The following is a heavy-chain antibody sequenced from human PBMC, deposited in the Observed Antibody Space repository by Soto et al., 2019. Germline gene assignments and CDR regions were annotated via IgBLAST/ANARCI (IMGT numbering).Heavy chain of an antibody. D-gene: IGHD3-3*02. Sequence: PGGSLRLSCAASGFTFSSYGMHWVRQAPGKGLEWVAVISYDGSNKYYADSVKGRFTISRDNSKNTLYLQMNSLRAEDTAVYYCAKDLAPTYSYYGMVAWGQGITVTAP. CDR1: GFTFSSYG. V-gene: IGHV3-30*18. CDR2: ISYDGSNK. J-gene: IGHJ6*02. CDR3: AKDLAPTYSYYGMVA.